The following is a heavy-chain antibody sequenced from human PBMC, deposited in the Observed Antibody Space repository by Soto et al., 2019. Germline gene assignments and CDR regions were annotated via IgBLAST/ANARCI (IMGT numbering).Heavy chain of an antibody. D-gene: IGHD1-26*01. CDR3: AKRPWDGAIDI. CDR2: IYYSGST. J-gene: IGHJ3*02. Sequence: SETLSLTCTVSGGSISSYYWSWIRQPPGKGLEWIGYIYYSGSTNYNPSLKSRVTISVDTSKNQFSLKLSSVTAADTAVYYCAKRPWDGAIDICGQGTMVTVSS. V-gene: IGHV4-59*08. CDR1: GGSISSYY.